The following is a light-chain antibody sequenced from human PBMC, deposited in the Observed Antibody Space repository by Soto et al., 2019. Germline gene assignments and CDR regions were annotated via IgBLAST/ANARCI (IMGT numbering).Light chain of an antibody. CDR3: QKFNTAPLT. V-gene: IGKV1-27*01. CDR1: QDISVY. Sequence: DIQMTQSPSSLSASVGDRVTITCRASQDISVYLAWYQQKPGKVPKLLIYSASTLQTGVPSRFSGSGSGTDFTPTIRSLQPGDCATYYCQKFNTAPLTFGQGTRLEIK. J-gene: IGKJ5*01. CDR2: SAS.